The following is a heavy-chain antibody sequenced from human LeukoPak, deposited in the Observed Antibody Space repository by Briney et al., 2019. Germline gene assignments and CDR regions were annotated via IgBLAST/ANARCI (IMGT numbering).Heavy chain of an antibody. CDR2: IHYSGST. V-gene: IGHV4-30-4*08. CDR1: GGSLSSEDYY. J-gene: IGHJ4*02. CDR3: AKCFSSGYYSPFDY. Sequence: PSETLSLTCTVSGGSLSSEDYYWSWIRQPPGKGLEWIGYIHYSGSTYYNPSLKSRVTISVDTSKNQFSLKLSSVTAADTAVYYCAKCFSSGYYSPFDYWAREPWSPSPQ. D-gene: IGHD3-22*01.